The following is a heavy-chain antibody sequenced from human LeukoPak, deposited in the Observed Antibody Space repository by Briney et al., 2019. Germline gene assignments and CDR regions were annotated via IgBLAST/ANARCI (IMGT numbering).Heavy chain of an antibody. J-gene: IGHJ5*02. CDR2: ISETGDDP. CDR1: GFTFSNYA. Sequence: GGSLRLSCAASGFTFSNYAMDWVRQAPGKGLEWVSSISETGDDPSYADSVKGRFTISRDNSRTTLYLQMKSLRAEDTAVYYCAKQFVDIWGQGTLVTVSS. CDR3: AKQFVDI. D-gene: IGHD5-24*01. V-gene: IGHV3-23*01.